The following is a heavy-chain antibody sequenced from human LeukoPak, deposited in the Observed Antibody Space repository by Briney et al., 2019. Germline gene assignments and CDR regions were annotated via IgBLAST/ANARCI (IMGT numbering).Heavy chain of an antibody. J-gene: IGHJ5*02. D-gene: IGHD6-19*01. Sequence: GASVKVSCKASGYTFTGYYMHWVRQAPGQGLEWMGWINPNSGGTNYAQKFQGRVTMTRDTSISTAYMELSRLRSDDTAVYYCARYPPRSEQGPAGFDPWGQGTLVTVSS. CDR3: ARYPPRSEQGPAGFDP. CDR1: GYTFTGYY. V-gene: IGHV1-2*02. CDR2: INPNSGGT.